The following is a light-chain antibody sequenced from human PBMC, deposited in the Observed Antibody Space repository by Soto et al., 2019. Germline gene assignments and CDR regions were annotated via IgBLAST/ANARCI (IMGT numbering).Light chain of an antibody. CDR1: QSVSSN. Sequence: EVVMTQSPATLSVYPGERATLSCRASQSVSSNLAWYQQKPGQAPRLLIYGASTRATGIPARFSGSGSGTEFTLTISSLQSEDFAVYFCQQYNIWPQTFGQGTKVDNK. CDR3: QQYNIWPQT. J-gene: IGKJ1*01. V-gene: IGKV3-15*01. CDR2: GAS.